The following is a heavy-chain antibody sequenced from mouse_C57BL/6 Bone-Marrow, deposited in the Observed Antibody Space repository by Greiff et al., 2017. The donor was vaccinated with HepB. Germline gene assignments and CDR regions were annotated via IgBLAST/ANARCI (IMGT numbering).Heavy chain of an antibody. V-gene: IGHV3-1*01. J-gene: IGHJ1*03. CDR2: ISYSGST. D-gene: IGHD2-5*01. CDR3: AREDYSKSYWYFDV. Sequence: DVKLVESGPGMVKPSQSLSLTCTVSGYSITSGYDWHWIRHFPGNKLEWMGYISYSGSTNYNPSLKSRISITHDTSKNHFFLKLNSVTTEDTATYYCAREDYSKSYWYFDVWGTGTTVTVSS. CDR1: GYSITSGYD.